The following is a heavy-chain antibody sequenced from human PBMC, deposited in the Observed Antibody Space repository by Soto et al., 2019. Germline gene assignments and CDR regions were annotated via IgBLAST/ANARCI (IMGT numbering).Heavy chain of an antibody. Sequence: EVQLVESGGGLVRPGGSLRLSCAVSGFTFSTYPMHWVRQAPGKGLQWVSSISSSSVYIYYADSMKGRFTISRDNAKKSLYLQMNSLRAEDTAVYYCASGVVVPAARFDSWGQGTLVTVSS. J-gene: IGHJ4*02. CDR3: ASGVVVPAARFDS. V-gene: IGHV3-21*01. CDR2: ISSSSVYI. D-gene: IGHD2-15*01. CDR1: GFTFSTYP.